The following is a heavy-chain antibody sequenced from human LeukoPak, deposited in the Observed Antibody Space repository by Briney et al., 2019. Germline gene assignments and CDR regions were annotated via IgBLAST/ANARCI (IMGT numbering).Heavy chain of an antibody. V-gene: IGHV4-34*01. Sequence: SETLSLTCALSGGSPSGYYWSCIRQPPGKGLEWSGEINHSGSTNYNPSLKSRVTISVDTSKNQFSLKLSSVTAADTAVYYCARGYNGMGAVAGVFDYWGQGTLVTVSS. CDR2: INHSGST. D-gene: IGHD6-19*01. CDR3: ARGYNGMGAVAGVFDY. J-gene: IGHJ4*02. CDR1: GGSPSGYY.